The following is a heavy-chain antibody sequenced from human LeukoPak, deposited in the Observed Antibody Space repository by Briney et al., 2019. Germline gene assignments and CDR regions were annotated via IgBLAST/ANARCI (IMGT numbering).Heavy chain of an antibody. CDR1: GYTFTSYD. Sequence: ASVKVSCKASGYTFTSYDINWVRQATGQGLEWMGWMNPNSGNTGYAQKFQGRVTMTRKTSISTAYMELSSLRSEDPAVYYCARVRRGWRGTYYYYMDVWGKGTTVTVSS. D-gene: IGHD6-19*01. J-gene: IGHJ6*03. CDR3: ARVRRGWRGTYYYYMDV. CDR2: MNPNSGNT. V-gene: IGHV1-8*01.